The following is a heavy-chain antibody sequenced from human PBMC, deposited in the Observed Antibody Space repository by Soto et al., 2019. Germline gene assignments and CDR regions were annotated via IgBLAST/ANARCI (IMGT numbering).Heavy chain of an antibody. V-gene: IGHV4-30-4*08. D-gene: IGHD2-2*01. CDR2: IYYSGST. J-gene: IGHJ5*02. CDR3: ARDLNVVVPGGWFDP. Sequence: LRLSCAASGFTFSDYYMSWIRQPPGKGLEWIGYIYYSGSTYYNPSLKSRVTISVDTSKSQFSLKLSSVTAADTAVYYCARDLNVVVPGGWFDPWGQGTLVTVAS. CDR1: GFTFSDYY.